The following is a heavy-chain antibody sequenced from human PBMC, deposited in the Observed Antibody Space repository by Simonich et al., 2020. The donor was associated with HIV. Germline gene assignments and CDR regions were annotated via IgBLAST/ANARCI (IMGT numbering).Heavy chain of an antibody. V-gene: IGHV4-34*02. D-gene: IGHD4-17*01. Sequence: QVQLQQWGAGVLKPSETLSLTRAVYGGSFSDYYWSWIRPPPGKGLEWNVENNHRGSINYNPALKSRFTMSVVTSKNQFSLKLSSVTAADTAVYYCARCLLSSTMTTRWFDPWGQGTLVTVSS. CDR2: NNHRGSI. CDR1: GGSFSDYY. CDR3: ARCLLSSTMTTRWFDP. J-gene: IGHJ5*02.